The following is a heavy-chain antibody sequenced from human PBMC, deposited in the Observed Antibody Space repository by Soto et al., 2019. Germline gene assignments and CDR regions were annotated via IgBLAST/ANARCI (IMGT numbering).Heavy chain of an antibody. CDR2: IYYSGST. V-gene: IGHV4-61*01. D-gene: IGHD2-15*01. J-gene: IGHJ3*02. CDR1: GGSVSSGSYY. Sequence: QVQLQESGPGLVKPSETLSLTCTVSGGSVSSGSYYWSWIRQPPGKGLEWIGYIYYSGSTNSNPSLQCRVTISVDTSKNQFSLTLGSVTAADTAVYYCPRGSGPNDGFDIWGQGTMVTVSS. CDR3: PRGSGPNDGFDI.